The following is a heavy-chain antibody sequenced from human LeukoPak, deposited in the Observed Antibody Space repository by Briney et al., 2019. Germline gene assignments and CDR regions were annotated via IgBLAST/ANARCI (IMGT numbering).Heavy chain of an antibody. V-gene: IGHV4-34*01. CDR2: INHSGST. Sequence: SETLSLTCAVYGGSFSGYYWSWIRQPPGKGLEWIGEINHSGSTNYNPSLKSRVTISVDRSKNQFSLKLSSVTAADTAVYYCAREVDQGWERGWFDPWGQGTLVTVSS. D-gene: IGHD1-26*01. CDR1: GGSFSGYY. CDR3: AREVDQGWERGWFDP. J-gene: IGHJ5*02.